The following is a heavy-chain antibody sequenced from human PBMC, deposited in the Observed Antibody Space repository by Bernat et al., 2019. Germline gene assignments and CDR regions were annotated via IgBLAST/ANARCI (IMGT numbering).Heavy chain of an antibody. CDR1: GFTFSSYA. CDR2: IKQDGSEK. CDR3: AREISSSWYPRKFDY. Sequence: VQLVESGGGVVQPGRSLRLSCAASGFTFSSYAMHWVRQAPGKGLEWVANIKQDGSEKYYVDSVKGRFTISRDNAKNSLYLQMNSLRAEDTAVYYCAREISSSWYPRKFDYWGQGTLVTVSS. J-gene: IGHJ4*02. D-gene: IGHD6-13*01. V-gene: IGHV3-7*03.